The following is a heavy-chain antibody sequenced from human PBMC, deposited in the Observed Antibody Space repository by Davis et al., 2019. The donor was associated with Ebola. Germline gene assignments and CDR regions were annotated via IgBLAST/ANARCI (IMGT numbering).Heavy chain of an antibody. D-gene: IGHD4-11*01. J-gene: IGHJ6*04. Sequence: PGGSLRLSCAASGFTFSTYSMNWVRQAPGKGLEWVSFISSSSNYIYYADSVKGRFTISRDNAKNSLYLQMNSLRAEDTAVYYCARGQYGMDVWGKGTTVTVSS. CDR1: GFTFSTYS. CDR3: ARGQYGMDV. V-gene: IGHV3-21*01. CDR2: ISSSSNYI.